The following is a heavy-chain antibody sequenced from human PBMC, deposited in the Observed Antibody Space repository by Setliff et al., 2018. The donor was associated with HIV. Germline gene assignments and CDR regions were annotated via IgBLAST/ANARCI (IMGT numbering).Heavy chain of an antibody. CDR3: ARGELSSMDV. J-gene: IGHJ6*02. CDR2: IIPILGIA. CDR1: GGTFSSYA. D-gene: IGHD3-10*01. V-gene: IGHV1-69*10. Sequence: GASVKVSCKASGGTFSSYAISWVRQAPGQGLEWMGGIIPILGIANYAQKLQGRVTMTTDTSTSTAYMELRSLRSEDTAVYYCARGELSSMDVWGQGTTVTVSS.